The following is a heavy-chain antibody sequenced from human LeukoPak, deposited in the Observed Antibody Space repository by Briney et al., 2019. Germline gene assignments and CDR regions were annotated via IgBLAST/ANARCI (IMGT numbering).Heavy chain of an antibody. V-gene: IGHV3-74*01. CDR1: GFTFSSYW. Sequence: PGGSLRLSCAASGFTFSSYWMYWVRQAPGKVLVWVSRINSDGSSTSYADSVKGRFTISRDNAKNTLYLQMNSRRADDTAVYYCSSLYSPGAFDIWGQGTVVTVSS. J-gene: IGHJ3*02. CDR2: INSDGSST. CDR3: SSLYSPGAFDI. D-gene: IGHD5-12*01.